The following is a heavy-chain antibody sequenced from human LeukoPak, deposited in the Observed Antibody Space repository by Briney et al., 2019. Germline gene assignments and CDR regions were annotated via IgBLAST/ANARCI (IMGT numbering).Heavy chain of an antibody. CDR1: GFTFSNYW. CDR3: ARDDDWNYEDY. V-gene: IGHV3-7*01. J-gene: IGHJ4*02. Sequence: GGSLRLSCAASGFTFSNYWMRWVRQAPGKGLQWVANIKQDGSEKYYVDSVKGRFTISRDNAKKSLYLQMNSLRAEDTAVYYCARDDDWNYEDYWGQGTLVTVSS. CDR2: IKQDGSEK. D-gene: IGHD1-7*01.